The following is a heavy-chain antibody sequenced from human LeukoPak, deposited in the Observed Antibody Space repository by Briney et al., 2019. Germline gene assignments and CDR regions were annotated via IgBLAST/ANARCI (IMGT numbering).Heavy chain of an antibody. J-gene: IGHJ5*02. Sequence: ASVKVSCKASGYTFTGYYMQWVRQAPGQAREWMGRINPNSGGTHYAQKFQGRVTMTRDTSISTAYMELSRLTYDDTAVYYCARNAMVRVGATRWFDPWGQGTLVTVSS. CDR3: ARNAMVRVGATRWFDP. V-gene: IGHV1-2*06. CDR2: INPNSGGT. D-gene: IGHD1-26*01. CDR1: GYTFTGYY.